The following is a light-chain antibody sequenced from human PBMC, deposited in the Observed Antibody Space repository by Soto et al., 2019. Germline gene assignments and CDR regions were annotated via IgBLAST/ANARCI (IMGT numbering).Light chain of an antibody. CDR3: QQRTDGWT. V-gene: IGKV3-11*01. Sequence: EIVLIQSPATLPLSPGERATLSCRASQSVSSSLGWYQQKPGQPPRLLIYDASKRVTGIPARFSGSGSGTDFTLAISSLEPEDFAVYFCQQRTDGWTFGQGTKVDIK. CDR2: DAS. J-gene: IGKJ1*01. CDR1: QSVSSS.